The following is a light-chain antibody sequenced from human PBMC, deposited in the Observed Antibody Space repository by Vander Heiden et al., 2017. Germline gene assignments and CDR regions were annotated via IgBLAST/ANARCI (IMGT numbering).Light chain of an antibody. V-gene: IGLV3-25*03. J-gene: IGLJ2*01. CDR1: ALPKQY. CDR3: QSADSSGTYVV. CDR2: KDR. Sequence: SYEVTQPPSASASPGQTARITCSGDALPKQYANWYQQKPGQAPVLVIYKDRERPPGIPERFSGSSSGTTVTLTISGVQAEDEADYYCQSADSSGTYVVFGGGTKLTVL.